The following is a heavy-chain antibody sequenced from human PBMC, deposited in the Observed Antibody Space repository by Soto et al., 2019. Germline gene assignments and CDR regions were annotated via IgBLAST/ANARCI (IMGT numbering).Heavy chain of an antibody. V-gene: IGHV4-31*03. CDR2: IYYSGST. CDR1: GRSISRGDSY. Sequence: TPSLRYTVYGRSISRGDSYWGSIRQHPGKGLEWIAYIYYSGSTYYTPSLKSRVTISVDTSKNQFSLKLSSVTAADTAVYYCAIYDSSGSRGFQHWGQGTLVTVS. CDR3: AIYDSSGSRGFQH. D-gene: IGHD3-22*01. J-gene: IGHJ1*01.